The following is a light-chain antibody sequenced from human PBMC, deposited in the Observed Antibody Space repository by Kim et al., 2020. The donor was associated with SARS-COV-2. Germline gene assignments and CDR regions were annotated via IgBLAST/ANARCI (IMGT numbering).Light chain of an antibody. CDR1: QSVASSF. CDR3: QQYGSSP. J-gene: IGKJ4*01. CDR2: GTS. V-gene: IGKV3-20*01. Sequence: ALSPGDRATLSCRASQSVASSFLAWFQQKPGQAPRLLIYGTSNRAPGIPERFSGSGSGTDFTLTISRLEPEDFAVYYCQQYGSSPFGGGTKVDIK.